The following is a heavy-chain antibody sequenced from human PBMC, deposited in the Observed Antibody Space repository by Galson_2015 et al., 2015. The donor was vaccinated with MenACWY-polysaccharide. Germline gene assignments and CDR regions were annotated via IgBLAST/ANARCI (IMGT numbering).Heavy chain of an antibody. CDR1: GYTFTTYY. Sequence: SVKDSCKASGYTFTTYYIHWVRQAPGQGFEWMGWIDPNSGGRNYAQKFQGRVIMTRDTSINTAYMELNRLRSDDTAVYYCARSSSTTLHWGQGTLVTVSS. D-gene: IGHD2-2*01. V-gene: IGHV1-2*02. CDR3: ARSSSTTLH. J-gene: IGHJ1*01. CDR2: IDPNSGGR.